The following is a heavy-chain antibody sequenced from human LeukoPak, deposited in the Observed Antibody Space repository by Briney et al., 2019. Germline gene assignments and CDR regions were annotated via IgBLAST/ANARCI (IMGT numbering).Heavy chain of an antibody. CDR3: ARGSAVAGMPL. CDR1: GGSFNGYY. D-gene: IGHD6-19*01. Sequence: SETLSLTCAVYGGSFNGYYWSWICQPPGKGLEWIGEINHSGSTNYNPSLKSRVTISVDTSKNQFSLKVSSVTAADTAVYYCARGSAVAGMPLWGQGTLVTVSS. V-gene: IGHV4-34*01. CDR2: INHSGST. J-gene: IGHJ4*02.